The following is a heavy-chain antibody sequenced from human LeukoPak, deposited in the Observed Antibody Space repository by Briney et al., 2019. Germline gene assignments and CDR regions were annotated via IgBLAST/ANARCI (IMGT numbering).Heavy chain of an antibody. CDR1: GGSFSGYY. D-gene: IGHD3-9*01. CDR3: ARGHDYDILTGYYQVLDYFDY. J-gene: IGHJ4*02. Sequence: SEALSLTCAVYGGSFSGYYWSWIRQPPGNGLEWIGEINHSGSTNYNPSLKSRVTISVDTSKNQFSLKLSSVTAADTAVYYCARGHDYDILTGYYQVLDYFDYWGQGTLVTVSS. CDR2: INHSGST. V-gene: IGHV4-34*01.